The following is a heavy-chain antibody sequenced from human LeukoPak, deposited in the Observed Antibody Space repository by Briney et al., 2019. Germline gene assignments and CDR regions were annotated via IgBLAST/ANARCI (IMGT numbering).Heavy chain of an antibody. CDR2: IYSDGST. J-gene: IGHJ4*02. CDR1: GFIFNDAW. V-gene: IGHV3-53*01. D-gene: IGHD1-26*01. CDR3: ARERGRGRDSPWFDY. Sequence: GGSLRLSCTASGFIFNDAWMFWVRQAPGKGLEWVSVIYSDGSTYYADSVKGRLTISRDNSKNTLDLQMTGLRAEDTAVYYCARERGRGRDSPWFDYWGQGTLVTVSS.